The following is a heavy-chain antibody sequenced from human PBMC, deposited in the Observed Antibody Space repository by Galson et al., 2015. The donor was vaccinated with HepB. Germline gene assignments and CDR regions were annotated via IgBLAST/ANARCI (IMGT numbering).Heavy chain of an antibody. CDR2: ISYDGSNK. CDR1: GFTFSSYA. V-gene: IGHV3-30*04. Sequence: SLRLSCAASGFTFSSYAMHWVRQAPGKGLEWVAVISYDGSNKYYADSVKGRFTISRDNSKNTLYLQMNSLRAEDTAVYYCARLPDRYYYDSSGYYSIDYWGQGTLVTVSS. D-gene: IGHD3-22*01. CDR3: ARLPDRYYYDSSGYYSIDY. J-gene: IGHJ4*02.